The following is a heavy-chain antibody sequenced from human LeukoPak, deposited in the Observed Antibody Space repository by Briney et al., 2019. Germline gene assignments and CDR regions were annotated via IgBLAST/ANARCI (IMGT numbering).Heavy chain of an antibody. Sequence: GGSLRLSCAASGFTVSSNYMSWVRQAPGKGLEWVSVIYSSGNTYYADSVKGRFTISRDNSKNTLYLQMNSLRAEDTAVYYCARDFPSGAVTGTVPQDYWGQGTLVTVSS. D-gene: IGHD6-19*01. J-gene: IGHJ4*02. CDR3: ARDFPSGAVTGTVPQDY. CDR1: GFTVSSNY. CDR2: IYSSGNT. V-gene: IGHV3-66*01.